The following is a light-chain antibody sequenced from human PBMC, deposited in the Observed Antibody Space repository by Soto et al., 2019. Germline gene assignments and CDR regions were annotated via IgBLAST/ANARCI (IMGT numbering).Light chain of an antibody. V-gene: IGKV3-11*01. CDR2: EAS. CDR3: QRRSNWPLA. J-gene: IGKJ4*01. Sequence: EIVLTQSPATLSLSPGERATLSCRASQSVSSYLAWYQQKPGQAPRLLIYEASNRATGIPARFSGSGSRTDFTLANSSLEREDVAVYYCQRRSNWPLAFGGGTKVEIK. CDR1: QSVSSY.